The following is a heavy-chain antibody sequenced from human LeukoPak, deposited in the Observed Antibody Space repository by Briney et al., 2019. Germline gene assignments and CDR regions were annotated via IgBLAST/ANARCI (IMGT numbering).Heavy chain of an antibody. V-gene: IGHV3-7*01. CDR3: ASAGANLRYFDWLLYYYFDY. CDR2: IKQDGSEK. Sequence: PGGSLRLSCAASGFTFSNYGMHWVRQAPGKGLEWVANIKQDGSEKYYVDSVKGRFTISRDNAKNSLYLQMNSLRAEDTAVYYCASAGANLRYFDWLLYYYFDYWGQGTLVTVSS. J-gene: IGHJ4*02. D-gene: IGHD3-9*01. CDR1: GFTFSNYG.